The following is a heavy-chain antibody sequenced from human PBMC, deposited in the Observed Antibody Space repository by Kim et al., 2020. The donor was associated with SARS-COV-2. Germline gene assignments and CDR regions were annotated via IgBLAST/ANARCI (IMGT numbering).Heavy chain of an antibody. V-gene: IGHV3-11*04. Sequence: SSDSPIDYADTVKGRFTISRDNAKTSLYLQMNSLRAEDTAVYYCAGRLDYWGQGILVTVSS. CDR2: SSDSPI. CDR3: AGRLDY. J-gene: IGHJ4*02.